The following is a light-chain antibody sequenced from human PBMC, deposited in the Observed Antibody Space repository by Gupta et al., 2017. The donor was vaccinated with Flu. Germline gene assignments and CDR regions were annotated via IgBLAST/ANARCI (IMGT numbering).Light chain of an antibody. CDR2: SNN. CDR1: SSNIGTNT. J-gene: IGLJ2*01. Sequence: SVVTQPPSASGTPGQRVTISCSGSSSNIGTNTVAWYQQLPGTTPKLLIYSNNQRPSGVPDRFSGSKSGTSASLAISGLQSEDEADYYCATWDDGLNGPHVLFGGGTKLTVL. CDR3: ATWDDGLNGPHVL. V-gene: IGLV1-44*01.